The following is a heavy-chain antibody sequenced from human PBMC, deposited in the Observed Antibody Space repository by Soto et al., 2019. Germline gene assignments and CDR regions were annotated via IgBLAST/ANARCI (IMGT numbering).Heavy chain of an antibody. D-gene: IGHD6-13*01. CDR2: IYYSGST. V-gene: IGHV4-30-4*01. CDR3: ARDSGGWDSSSWYEY. Sequence: QVQLQESGPGLVKPSQTLSLTCTVSGGSISSGDYYLSWIRQPPGKGLEWIGHIYYSGSTYSNPSLKSRVTISVDTSQKQFSLQLSSVTAADTAVYYCARDSGGWDSSSWYEYWGQGTLVTVSS. CDR1: GGSISSGDYY. J-gene: IGHJ4*02.